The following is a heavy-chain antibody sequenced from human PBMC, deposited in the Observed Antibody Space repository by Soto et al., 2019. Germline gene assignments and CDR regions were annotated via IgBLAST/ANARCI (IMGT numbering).Heavy chain of an antibody. D-gene: IGHD3-22*01. J-gene: IGHJ3*02. CDR2: IYYSGST. V-gene: IGHV4-31*03. CDR3: ARELYYYDSSGPRTDAFDI. CDR1: GGSISSGGYY. Sequence: SETLSLTCTVSGGSISSGGYYWSWIRHHPGKGLEWIGYIYYSGSTYYNPSLKSRVTISVDTSKNQFSLKLSSVTAADTAVYYCARELYYYDSSGPRTDAFDIWGQGTMVTVSS.